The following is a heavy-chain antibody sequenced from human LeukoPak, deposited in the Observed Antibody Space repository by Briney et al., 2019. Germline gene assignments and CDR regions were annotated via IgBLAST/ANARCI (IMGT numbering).Heavy chain of an antibody. Sequence: ASVKVSCKASGYTFTGYYMHWVRQAPGQGLEWMGWINPNSGGTNYAQKFQGRVTMTRDTSISTAYMELSRLRSDGTAVYYCARTVLRYFDWLSYDAFDIWGQGTMVTVSS. CDR1: GYTFTGYY. D-gene: IGHD3-9*01. J-gene: IGHJ3*02. CDR3: ARTVLRYFDWLSYDAFDI. V-gene: IGHV1-2*02. CDR2: INPNSGGT.